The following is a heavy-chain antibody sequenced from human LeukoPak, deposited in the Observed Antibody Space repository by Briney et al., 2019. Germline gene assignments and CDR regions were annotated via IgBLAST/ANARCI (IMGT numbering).Heavy chain of an antibody. CDR1: GFTFDDYA. Sequence: GGSLRLSCAASGFTFDDYAMHWVRQAPGKGLEWVSGISWNSGSIGYADSMKGRFTISRDNAKNSLYLQMNSLRAEDTALYYGARALADLDYWGQGTLVTVSS. J-gene: IGHJ4*02. CDR2: ISWNSGSI. CDR3: ARALADLDY. D-gene: IGHD3-3*02. V-gene: IGHV3-9*01.